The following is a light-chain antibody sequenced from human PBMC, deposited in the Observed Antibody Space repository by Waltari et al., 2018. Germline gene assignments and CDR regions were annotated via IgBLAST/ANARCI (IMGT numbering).Light chain of an antibody. CDR1: QTVLYSSDNKNS. Sequence: DIVMTQSPDSLAVSLGARATINCKSSQTVLYSSDNKNSLDCYQQKPGQPPKLLIYWASTRESGVPDRFSGSGSGTDFTLTISSLQAEDVAVYYCQQYYTTPYTFGQGTKLEIK. V-gene: IGKV4-1*01. CDR3: QQYYTTPYT. CDR2: WAS. J-gene: IGKJ2*01.